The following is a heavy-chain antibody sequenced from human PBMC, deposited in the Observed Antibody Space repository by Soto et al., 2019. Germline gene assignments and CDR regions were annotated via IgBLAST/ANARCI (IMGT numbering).Heavy chain of an antibody. J-gene: IGHJ4*02. CDR1: GFTFSTYS. CDR3: ARPSGNYLDYFDY. V-gene: IGHV3-30-3*01. Sequence: QVQLVDSGGGVVHPGRSRRLSCAASGFTFSTYSIHWVRQAPGKGREWVAVISYDGSSKYYTDSVKGRFTISRDNSKNTLYLQMNSLRAEDTAVYYCARPSGNYLDYFDYWGQGALVTVSS. CDR2: ISYDGSSK. D-gene: IGHD1-26*01.